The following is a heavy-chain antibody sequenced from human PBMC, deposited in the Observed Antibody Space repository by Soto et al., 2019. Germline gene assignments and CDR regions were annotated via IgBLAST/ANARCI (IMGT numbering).Heavy chain of an antibody. D-gene: IGHD1-7*01. CDR1: GGSISSYY. CDR2: IYYSGST. Sequence: SETLSLTCTVSGGSISSYYWSWIRQPPGKGLEWIGYIYYSGSTNYNPSLKSRVTISVDTSKNQFSLKLSSVTAADTAVYYCARAEDWNYLTWFDPWGQGTLVTVS. J-gene: IGHJ5*02. V-gene: IGHV4-59*01. CDR3: ARAEDWNYLTWFDP.